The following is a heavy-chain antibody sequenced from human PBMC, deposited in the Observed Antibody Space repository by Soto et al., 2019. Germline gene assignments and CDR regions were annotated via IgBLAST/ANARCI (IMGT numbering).Heavy chain of an antibody. CDR2: IYHRGST. Sequence: SETLSLTCAVSGGSISSGGYSWSWIRQPPGKGLEWIGYIYHRGSTYYNPTLKSRVTISVDRSKNQFSLKLSSVTAADTAVYYCARGGVYYYDRSGYYFSPYYFDYWGQGTLVTVSS. CDR3: ARGGVYYYDRSGYYFSPYYFDY. D-gene: IGHD3-22*01. J-gene: IGHJ4*02. CDR1: GGSISSGGYS. V-gene: IGHV4-30-2*01.